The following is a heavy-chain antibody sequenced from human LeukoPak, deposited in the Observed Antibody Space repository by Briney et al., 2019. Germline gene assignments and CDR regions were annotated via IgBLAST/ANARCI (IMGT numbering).Heavy chain of an antibody. J-gene: IGHJ4*02. CDR2: ISAYNGNP. CDR1: GYTFTTSG. CDR3: ARVVGRCSGGTCYSDF. Sequence: ASVKVSCKASGYTFTTSGISWVRQAPGQGLEWMGWISAYNGNPNYAQNLQGRVTMTTDTSTSTAYMELRSLTSDDTAVYYCARVVGRCSGGTCYSDFWGQGTLVTDSS. D-gene: IGHD2-15*01. V-gene: IGHV1-18*01.